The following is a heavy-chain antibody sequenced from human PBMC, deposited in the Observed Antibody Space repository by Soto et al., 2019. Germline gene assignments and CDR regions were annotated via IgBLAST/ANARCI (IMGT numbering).Heavy chain of an antibody. CDR1: GFTFGDYA. Sequence: GASLRLSCSASGFTFGDYAMNWFRQAPGKGLEWVGFIKSKAFGGTPEYAASVKGRFTISRDDSMSIAYLQMNSLKTDDTAVYYCTRDHYRRGFSSGALASWGQGTPVTVSS. CDR2: IKSKAFGGTP. CDR3: TRDHYRRGFSSGALAS. V-gene: IGHV3-49*03. J-gene: IGHJ4*02. D-gene: IGHD5-18*01.